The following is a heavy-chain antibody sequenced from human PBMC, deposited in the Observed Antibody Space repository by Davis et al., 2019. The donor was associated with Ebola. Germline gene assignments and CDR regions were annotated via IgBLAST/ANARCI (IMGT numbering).Heavy chain of an antibody. D-gene: IGHD5-12*01. Sequence: ASVKVSCKASGYTFTSYGISWVRQAPGQGLEWMGWISAYNGNTNYAQKLQGRVTMTTDTSTSTAYMELRSLRSDDTAVYYCARSRGSGYDYYYYGMDVWGQGTTVTVSS. CDR1: GYTFTSYG. CDR2: ISAYNGNT. V-gene: IGHV1-18*01. J-gene: IGHJ6*02. CDR3: ARSRGSGYDYYYYGMDV.